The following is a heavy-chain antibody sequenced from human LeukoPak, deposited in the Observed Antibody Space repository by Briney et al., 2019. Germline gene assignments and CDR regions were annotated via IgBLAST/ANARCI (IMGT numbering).Heavy chain of an antibody. J-gene: IGHJ4*02. V-gene: IGHV4-34*01. CDR2: INHSEST. D-gene: IGHD5-12*01. CDR1: GGSFSGYY. CDR3: AREAGYSGYDQDY. Sequence: SSETLSLTCGVYGGSFSGYYWSWIRQPPGKGLEWVGEINHSESTNYNPSLKSRVTISVDTSKNQFSLKLSSVTAADTAVYYCAREAGYSGYDQDYWGQGTLVTVSS.